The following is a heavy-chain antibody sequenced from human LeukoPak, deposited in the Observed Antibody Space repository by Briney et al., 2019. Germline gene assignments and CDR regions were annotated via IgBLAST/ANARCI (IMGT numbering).Heavy chain of an antibody. Sequence: PSETLSLTCTVSGGSISSGGYYWSWIRQHPGKGLEWIGYIYYSGSTYYNPSLKSRVTISVDTSKNQFSLKLSSVTAADTAVYYCARDSYDFWSGYPGYNWFDPWGQGTLVTVSS. CDR2: IYYSGST. J-gene: IGHJ5*02. V-gene: IGHV4-31*03. CDR3: ARDSYDFWSGYPGYNWFDP. CDR1: GGSISSGGYY. D-gene: IGHD3-3*01.